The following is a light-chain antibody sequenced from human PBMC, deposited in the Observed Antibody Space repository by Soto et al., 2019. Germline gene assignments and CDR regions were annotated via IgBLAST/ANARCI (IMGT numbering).Light chain of an antibody. Sequence: DIPMTQSPSSMSASVGDRVTITCRASQSISSYLNWYQQKPGKAPKLLIYAASSLKSGVPSRFIGSGAGTDFTLTISSLQPEDISTYYCQQSYSTPPVTFGQGTQMEIK. CDR1: QSISSY. CDR3: QQSYSTPPVT. V-gene: IGKV1-39*01. J-gene: IGKJ5*01. CDR2: AAS.